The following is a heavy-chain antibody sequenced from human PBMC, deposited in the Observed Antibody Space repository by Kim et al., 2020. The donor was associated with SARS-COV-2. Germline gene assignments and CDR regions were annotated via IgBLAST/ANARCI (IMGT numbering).Heavy chain of an antibody. J-gene: IGHJ4*02. D-gene: IGHD3-10*01. CDR2: SSYV. CDR3: ASGADARY. V-gene: IGHV3-21*01. Sequence: SSYVYYAGSVRGRFTISRDNAKNSLYLQMNSLRAEDTAVYYCASGADARYWGQGTLVTVSS.